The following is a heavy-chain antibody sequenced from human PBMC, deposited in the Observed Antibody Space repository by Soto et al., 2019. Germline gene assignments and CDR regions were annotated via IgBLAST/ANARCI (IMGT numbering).Heavy chain of an antibody. Sequence: GSLRLSCAASGFTFSSYAMHWVRQAPGKGLEWVAVISYDGSNKYYADSVKGRFTISRDNSKNTLYLQMNSLRAEDTAVYYCARDLSLGSGGSWHLPWFDPWGQGTLVTVSS. CDR1: GFTFSSYA. V-gene: IGHV3-30-3*01. CDR2: ISYDGSNK. J-gene: IGHJ5*02. CDR3: ARDLSLGSGGSWHLPWFDP. D-gene: IGHD2-15*01.